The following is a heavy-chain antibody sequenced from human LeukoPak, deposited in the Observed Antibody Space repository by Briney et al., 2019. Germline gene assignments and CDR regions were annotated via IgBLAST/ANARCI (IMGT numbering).Heavy chain of an antibody. CDR3: ARSIAVAANWFDP. CDR1: GGTFSSYA. J-gene: IGHJ5*02. D-gene: IGHD6-19*01. CDR2: IIPIFGTA. V-gene: IGHV1-69*13. Sequence: ASVKVSCKASGGTFSSYAISWVRQAPGQGLEWMGGIIPIFGTANYAQKFQGRVAITADESTSTAYMELSSLRSEDTAVYYCARSIAVAANWFDPWGQGTLVTVSS.